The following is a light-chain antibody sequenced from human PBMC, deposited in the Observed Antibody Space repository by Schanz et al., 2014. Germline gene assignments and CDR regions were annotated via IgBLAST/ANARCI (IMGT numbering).Light chain of an antibody. V-gene: IGKV3-15*01. CDR2: GAS. J-gene: IGKJ4*01. CDR1: QSISNN. CDR3: QHRSNWPLT. Sequence: EIVMTQSPATLSVSPGERATLSCRASQSISNNLAWYQQKPGQAPRLLVFGASTRATGIPARFSGSGSGTEFTLTISSLQSEDFAVYYCQHRSNWPLTFGGGTKVGIK.